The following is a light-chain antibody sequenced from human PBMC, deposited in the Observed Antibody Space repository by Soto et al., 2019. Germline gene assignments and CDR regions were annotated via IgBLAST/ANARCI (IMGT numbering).Light chain of an antibody. V-gene: IGKV3-15*01. CDR1: QSVSNN. CDR3: QQCNNWPLT. Sequence: EIVMTQSPATLSVSPGERVTLSCRASQSVSNNLAWFQQKPGQAPRRLIYGASTRATGIPARFSGSGSGTEFTLTISSLQSEDFAVYYCQQCNNWPLTFGQGTKVEI. J-gene: IGKJ1*01. CDR2: GAS.